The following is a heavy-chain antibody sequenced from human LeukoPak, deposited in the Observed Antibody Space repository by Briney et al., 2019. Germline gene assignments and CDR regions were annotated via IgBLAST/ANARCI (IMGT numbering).Heavy chain of an antibody. J-gene: IGHJ4*02. D-gene: IGHD1-26*01. CDR2: ISGNGATT. CDR3: ARDSGELLRGFAY. V-gene: IGHV3-23*01. CDR1: GFTFSSYA. Sequence: GGSLRLSCAASGFTFSSYAMSWVRQAPGKGLEWVSAISGNGATTYYADSVKGRFTISRDNAKNSLYLQMNSLRAEDTAVYYCARDSGELLRGFAYWGKGPLVTASS.